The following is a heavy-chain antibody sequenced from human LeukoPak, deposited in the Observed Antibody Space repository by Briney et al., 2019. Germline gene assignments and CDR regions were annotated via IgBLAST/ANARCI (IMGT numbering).Heavy chain of an antibody. CDR1: GGTFSSYA. Sequence: ASVKVSCKASGGTFSSYAISWVRQAPGQGLEWMGRIIPILGIANYAQKFQGRVTITADKSTSTAYMELSSLRSEDTAVYYCARGRGYSSWVYWGQGTLVTVSS. CDR3: ARGRGYSSWVY. D-gene: IGHD5-18*01. J-gene: IGHJ4*02. CDR2: IIPILGIA. V-gene: IGHV1-69*04.